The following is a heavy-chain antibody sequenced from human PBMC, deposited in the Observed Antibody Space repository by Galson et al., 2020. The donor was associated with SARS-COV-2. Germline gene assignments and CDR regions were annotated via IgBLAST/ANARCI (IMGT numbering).Heavy chain of an antibody. J-gene: IGHJ5*02. D-gene: IGHD3-10*01. CDR3: ARVTYYYGSGNNWFDP. CDR1: GYTFTSYG. V-gene: IGHV1-18*01. CDR2: ISSYNGNT. Sequence: ALVKVSCKASGYTFTSYGISWVRQPPGQGLEWMGWISSYNGNTNYAQKLHGRVTMTTDTSTSTAYMELRSLRSDDTAVYYCARVTYYYGSGNNWFDPGGQGTLVTVSS.